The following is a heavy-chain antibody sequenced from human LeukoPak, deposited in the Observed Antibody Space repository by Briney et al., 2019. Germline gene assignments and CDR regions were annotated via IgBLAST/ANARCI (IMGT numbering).Heavy chain of an antibody. CDR1: GGTFSSYA. Sequence: SVKVSCKASGGTFSSYAISWVRQAPGQGLEWMGGIIPIFGTANYAQKFQGRVTITADESTSTAYMELSSLRSEDTAVYYCARESEGVVVVPAATYGMDVWGQGTTVTLSS. CDR3: ARESEGVVVVPAATYGMDV. V-gene: IGHV1-69*01. D-gene: IGHD2-2*01. J-gene: IGHJ6*02. CDR2: IIPIFGTA.